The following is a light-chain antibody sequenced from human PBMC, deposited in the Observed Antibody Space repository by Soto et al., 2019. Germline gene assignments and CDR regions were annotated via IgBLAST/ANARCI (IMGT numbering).Light chain of an antibody. V-gene: IGLV1-40*01. CDR2: ANI. CDR1: SSNIVAGYD. J-gene: IGLJ1*01. Sequence: QSVLTQPPSVSGAPGQRVTISCTGSSSNIVAGYDVHWYQQRPGAAPKLLISANIDRPSGVPDRCSGSKSGTSASLAITGLQADDEGDYYCQSYDSTLSARYVFGTGTKVTVL. CDR3: QSYDSTLSARYV.